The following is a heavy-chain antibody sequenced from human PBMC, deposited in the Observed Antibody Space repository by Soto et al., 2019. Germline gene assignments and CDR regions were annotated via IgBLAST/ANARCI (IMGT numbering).Heavy chain of an antibody. CDR1: GFTFSSYW. J-gene: IGHJ1*01. CDR2: IKQDGSEK. D-gene: IGHD2-15*01. CDR3: ARGYCSGGSCYTPDAEYFQH. V-gene: IGHV3-7*01. Sequence: GGSLRLSCAASGFTFSSYWMSWVRQAPGKGLEWVAIIKQDGSEKYYVDSVKGRFTISRDNAKNSLYLQMNSLRAEDTAVYYCARGYCSGGSCYTPDAEYFQHWGQGTLVTVSS.